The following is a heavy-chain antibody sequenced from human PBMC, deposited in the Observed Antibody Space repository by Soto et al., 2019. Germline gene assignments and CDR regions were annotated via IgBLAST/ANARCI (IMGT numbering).Heavy chain of an antibody. D-gene: IGHD5-12*01. CDR2: IYYSGST. CDR1: GGSMSSYY. CDR3: ARVSPVATIPHLFYYFDY. J-gene: IGHJ4*02. Sequence: SETLSLTCSVSGGSMSSYYWSWIRQPPGKGLEWIGYIYYSGSTNYNPSLKSRVTISVDTSKNQFSLKLSSVTAADTAVYYCARVSPVATIPHLFYYFDYWGQGTLVTVSS. V-gene: IGHV4-59*01.